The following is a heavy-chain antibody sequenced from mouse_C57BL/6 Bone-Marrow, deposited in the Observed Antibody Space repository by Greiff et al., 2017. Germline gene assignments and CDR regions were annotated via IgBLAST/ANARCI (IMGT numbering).Heavy chain of an antibody. V-gene: IGHV14-4*01. CDR1: GFNIKDDY. CDR2: IDPENGVT. J-gene: IGHJ3*01. D-gene: IGHD1-1*01. CDR3: TTFYYYGSSTSWFAY. Sequence: LVESGAELVRPGASVKLSCTASGFNIKDDYMPWVKQRPEQGLEWIGWIDPENGVTAYASKFQGKATITADTSSNTAYLQLSSLTSEDAAVYYCTTFYYYGSSTSWFAYWGQGTLVTVSA.